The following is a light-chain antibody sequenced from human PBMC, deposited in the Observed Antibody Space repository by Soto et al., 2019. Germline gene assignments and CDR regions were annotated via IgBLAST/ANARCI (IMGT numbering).Light chain of an antibody. CDR3: SSYTSTSTVV. V-gene: IGLV2-14*03. Sequence: QSVLTQPASVSGSPGQSITISCTGTSSDVGGYNYVCWYQQHPGKAPKLIIYDVTNRPSGVSNRFSGSKSGNTASLSISGLQAEDEADYYCSSYTSTSTVVFGGGTKLTVL. CDR1: SSDVGGYNY. J-gene: IGLJ2*01. CDR2: DVT.